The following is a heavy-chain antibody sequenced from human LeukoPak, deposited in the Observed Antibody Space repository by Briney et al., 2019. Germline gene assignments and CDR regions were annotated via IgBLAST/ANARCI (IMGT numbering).Heavy chain of an antibody. V-gene: IGHV1-46*01. J-gene: IGHJ4*02. D-gene: IGHD2-15*01. CDR1: GYTFTSYY. CDR2: INPSGGST. CDR3: ARGDCSRGSCHLLDH. Sequence: ASVKVSCEASGYTFTSYYLHWVRQAPGQGLEWMGIINPSGGSTNYAQKFQGRVTVTRDTSTSTVYMELSSLRSEDTAIYYCARGDCSRGSCHLLDHWGQGTLVTVSS.